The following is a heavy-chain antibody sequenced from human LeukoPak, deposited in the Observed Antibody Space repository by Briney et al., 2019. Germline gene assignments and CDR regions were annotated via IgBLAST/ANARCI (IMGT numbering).Heavy chain of an antibody. J-gene: IGHJ5*02. D-gene: IGHD4-17*01. CDR1: GFTFNSYE. V-gene: IGHV3-48*03. CDR3: ARGYGDYINYFDP. Sequence: GGSLRLSCAASGFTFNSYEMNWVRQAPGKGLEWVSYISSGGDTIFYAGSVKGRFTISRDNAKSSLYLQMNSLRAEDTAVYYCARGYGDYINYFDPWGQGTLVTVSS. CDR2: ISSGGDTI.